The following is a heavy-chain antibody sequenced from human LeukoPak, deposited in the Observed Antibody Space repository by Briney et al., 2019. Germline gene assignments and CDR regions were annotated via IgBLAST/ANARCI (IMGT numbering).Heavy chain of an antibody. CDR1: GFTFSSYW. Sequence: GGSLRLSCAASGFTFSSYWMSWVRQAPGKGLEWVANIKNDGSEKYYVDSVKGRFTISRDNAKNSLYLQMNSLRAEDTAVYYCASSWGSYRYLRHWGQGTLVTVSS. CDR2: IKNDGSEK. D-gene: IGHD3-16*02. V-gene: IGHV3-7*01. CDR3: ASSWGSYRYLRH. J-gene: IGHJ4*02.